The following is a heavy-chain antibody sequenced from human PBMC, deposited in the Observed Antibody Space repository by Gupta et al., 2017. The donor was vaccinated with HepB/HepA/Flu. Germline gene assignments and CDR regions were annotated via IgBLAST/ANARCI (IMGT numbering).Heavy chain of an antibody. CDR2: ISGGGEST. J-gene: IGHJ4*02. D-gene: IGHD6-6*01. V-gene: IGHV3-23*01. CDR1: GFPFSSYA. Sequence: EVQLLESGGGLVQPGGSLRLSCATSGFPFSSYAMTWVRQAPGKGPELVSTISGGGESTYYADSVKGRFTISRDKSNNTLYLQMNSLRGEDTAVYYCAKGRIAARPLALDYWGQGILVTVSS. CDR3: AKGRIAARPLALDY.